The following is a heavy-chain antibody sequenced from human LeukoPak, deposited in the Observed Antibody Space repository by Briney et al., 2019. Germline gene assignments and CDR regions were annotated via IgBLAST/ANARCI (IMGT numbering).Heavy chain of an antibody. CDR3: AKDPLWYGSGSYGGDY. V-gene: IGHV3-30*02. CDR2: IRYDGSNK. D-gene: IGHD3-10*01. J-gene: IGHJ4*02. CDR1: GFTFTSYG. Sequence: GGSLRLSCTASGFTFTSYGMHWVRQAPGKGLEWVAFIRYDGSNKYYADSVKGRFTISRDNSKSTLYLQMDSLRAEDTAVYYCAKDPLWYGSGSYGGDYWGQGTLVTVSS.